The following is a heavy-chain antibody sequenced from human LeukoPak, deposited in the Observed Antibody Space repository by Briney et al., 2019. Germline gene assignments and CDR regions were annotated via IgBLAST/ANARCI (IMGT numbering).Heavy chain of an antibody. Sequence: GALRLSCAASGFTFSSYPMNWVRQAPGKGLEWVSSISSSSSYIYYADSVKGRFTISRDNAKNSLYLQMNSLRAEDTALYYCARDVAVAGSDYWGQGTLVTVSS. D-gene: IGHD6-19*01. J-gene: IGHJ4*02. CDR2: ISSSSSYI. V-gene: IGHV3-21*01. CDR3: ARDVAVAGSDY. CDR1: GFTFSSYP.